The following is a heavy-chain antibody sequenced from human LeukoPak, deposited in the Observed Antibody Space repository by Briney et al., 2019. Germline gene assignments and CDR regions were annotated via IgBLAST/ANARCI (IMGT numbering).Heavy chain of an antibody. Sequence: SETLSLTCAVYGGSFSGYYWSWICQPPGKGLEWIGEINHSGSTNYNPSLKSRVTISVDTSKNQFSLKLSSVTAADTAVYYCAREVRDGYNYFDYWGQGTLVTVSS. CDR2: INHSGST. V-gene: IGHV4-34*01. CDR3: AREVRDGYNYFDY. J-gene: IGHJ4*02. CDR1: GGSFSGYY. D-gene: IGHD5-24*01.